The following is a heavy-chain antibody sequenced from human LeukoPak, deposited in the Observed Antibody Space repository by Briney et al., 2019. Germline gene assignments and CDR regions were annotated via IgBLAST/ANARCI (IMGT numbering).Heavy chain of an antibody. Sequence: SVKVSCKASGGTFSCYAISWVRQAPGQGLEWMGGIIPIFGTANYAQKFQGRVTITADESTSTAYMELSSLRSEDTAVYYCARTGKMTVPAAKVDAFDIWGQGTMVTVSS. CDR2: IIPIFGTA. V-gene: IGHV1-69*01. J-gene: IGHJ3*02. CDR3: ARTGKMTVPAAKVDAFDI. D-gene: IGHD2-2*01. CDR1: GGTFSCYA.